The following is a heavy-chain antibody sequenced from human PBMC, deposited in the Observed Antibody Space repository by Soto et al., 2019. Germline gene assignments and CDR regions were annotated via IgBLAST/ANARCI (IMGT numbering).Heavy chain of an antibody. Sequence: SQTLSLTCAISGDSVFTNGVAWNWPRQSPSRGLEWLGRTYYRSKWSNDYAVSVKSRITINLDTSKNQFSLQLNSVTPEDTAVYYCARGRHSGFDYWGQGTLVTVSS. CDR2: TYYRSKWSN. J-gene: IGHJ4*02. D-gene: IGHD1-26*01. CDR1: GDSVFTNGVA. V-gene: IGHV6-1*01. CDR3: ARGRHSGFDY.